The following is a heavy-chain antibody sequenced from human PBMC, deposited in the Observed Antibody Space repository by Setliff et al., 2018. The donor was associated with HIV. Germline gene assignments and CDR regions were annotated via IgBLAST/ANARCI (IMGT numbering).Heavy chain of an antibody. V-gene: IGHV3-15*01. Sequence: GGSLRLSCAASGFTFKNAWMNWVRPAPGKGLEWIGRIKSKTDGGTTDYAAPVKGRFTISRDDSKSTLYLQLTTLRTEDTGFYFCTREIRDGYPRSSNWGQGTLVTVSS. CDR2: IKSKTDGGTT. CDR1: GFTFKNAW. J-gene: IGHJ4*02. D-gene: IGHD3-10*01. CDR3: TREIRDGYPRSSN.